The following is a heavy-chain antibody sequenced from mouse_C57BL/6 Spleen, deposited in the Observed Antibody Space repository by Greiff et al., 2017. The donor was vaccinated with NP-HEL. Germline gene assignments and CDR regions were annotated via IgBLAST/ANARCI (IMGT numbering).Heavy chain of an antibody. D-gene: IGHD2-4*01. CDR1: GYTFTDYY. J-gene: IGHJ3*01. Sequence: EVKLQESGPVLVKPGASVKMSCKASGYTFTDYYMNWVKQSHGKSLEWIGVINPYNGGTSYNQKFKGKATLTVDKSSSTAYMELNSLTSEDSAVYYCARREDYDYDGFAYWGQGTLVTVSA. CDR2: INPYNGGT. V-gene: IGHV1-19*01. CDR3: ARREDYDYDGFAY.